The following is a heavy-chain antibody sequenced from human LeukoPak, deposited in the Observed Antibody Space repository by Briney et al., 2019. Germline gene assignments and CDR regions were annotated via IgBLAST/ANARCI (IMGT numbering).Heavy chain of an antibody. CDR1: GFTFSSYA. Sequence: PGASLRLSCAASGFTFSSYAMSWVRQAPGKGLESVSAISGSGGSTYYADSVKGRFTISRDNSKNTLYLQMNSLRAEDTAVYYCAEDLYKLTTVTTFGDYWGQGTLVTVSS. CDR3: AEDLYKLTTVTTFGDY. J-gene: IGHJ4*02. CDR2: ISGSGGST. V-gene: IGHV3-23*01. D-gene: IGHD4-17*01.